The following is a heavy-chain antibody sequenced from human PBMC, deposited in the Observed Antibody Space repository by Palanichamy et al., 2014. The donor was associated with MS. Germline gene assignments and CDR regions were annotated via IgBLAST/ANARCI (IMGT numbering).Heavy chain of an antibody. CDR3: ATGFRRADY. D-gene: IGHD2-21*01. CDR2: ISSGATTI. Sequence: EMQLVESGGGLVQPGRSLRLSCAASGFTFSSYDMNWVRQAPGKGLEWVSYISSGATTIYYADSVKGRFTIFRDNAKNSLYLQMNSLRAEDTAVYYCATGFRRADYWGQGTLVTVSS. V-gene: IGHV3-48*03. J-gene: IGHJ4*02. CDR1: GFTFSSYD.